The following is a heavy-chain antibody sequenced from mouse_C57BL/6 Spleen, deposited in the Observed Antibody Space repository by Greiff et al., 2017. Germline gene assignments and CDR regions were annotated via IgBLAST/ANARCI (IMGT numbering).Heavy chain of an antibody. CDR1: GYTFTSYW. Sequence: VQLQQPGAELVMPGASVKLSCKASGYTFTSYWMHWVKQRPGQGLEWIGEIDPSDSYTNYNQKFKGKSTLTVDKSSSTAYMQLSSLTSEDSAVYYCARYYQGFAYWGQGTLVTVSA. V-gene: IGHV1-69*01. CDR2: IDPSDSYT. D-gene: IGHD1-1*02. CDR3: ARYYQGFAY. J-gene: IGHJ3*01.